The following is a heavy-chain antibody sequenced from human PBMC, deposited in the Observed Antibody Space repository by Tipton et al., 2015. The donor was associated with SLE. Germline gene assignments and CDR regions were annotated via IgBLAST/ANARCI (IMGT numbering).Heavy chain of an antibody. CDR1: GDSISNYY. Sequence: TLSLTCSVSGDSISNYYWTWIRQPPGKGLEWIGYIFYSGITKYNPSLRSRVTMSLHTSKNQFSLNLTSVTAADTAVYYCAREGTSSGWGPFDYWGQGVLVTVSS. V-gene: IGHV4-59*01. J-gene: IGHJ4*02. D-gene: IGHD6-19*01. CDR2: IFYSGIT. CDR3: AREGTSSGWGPFDY.